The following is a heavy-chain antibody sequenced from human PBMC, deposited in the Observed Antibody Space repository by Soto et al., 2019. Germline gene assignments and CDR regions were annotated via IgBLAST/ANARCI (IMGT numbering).Heavy chain of an antibody. CDR1: GGSISSTNW. CDR2: IYHSGTT. Sequence: QVQLQESGPGLVKPSGTLSLTCAVSGGSISSTNWWTWVRQSPGRGLEWIGEIYHSGTTNYSPSLKSRVNIAVDMSTNHLSLTLISVTAADTAVYYCAFPATADCDYWGKGILVTVSS. V-gene: IGHV4-4*02. CDR3: AFPATADCDY. D-gene: IGHD6-13*01. J-gene: IGHJ4*02.